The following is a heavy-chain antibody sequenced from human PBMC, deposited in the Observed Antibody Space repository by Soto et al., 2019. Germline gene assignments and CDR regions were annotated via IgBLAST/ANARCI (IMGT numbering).Heavy chain of an antibody. CDR1: GLTFNTNG. CDR2: ISSDETNK. CDR3: AKDDYGTKIHYLES. D-gene: IGHD4-17*01. Sequence: QVQLVESGGGVVQPGMSLRLSCAASGLTFNTNGMHWVGQAPGKGLEWVTFISSDETNKYYADSVEGRFTISRENSKNTLHLQMNSLRSEDTAVYYCAKDDYGTKIHYLESWGRGTLVTVSS. J-gene: IGHJ4*02. V-gene: IGHV3-30*18.